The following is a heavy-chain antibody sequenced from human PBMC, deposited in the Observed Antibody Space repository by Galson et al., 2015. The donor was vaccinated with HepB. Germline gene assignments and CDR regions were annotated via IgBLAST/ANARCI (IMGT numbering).Heavy chain of an antibody. J-gene: IGHJ3*02. D-gene: IGHD2-2*01. CDR1: GYTFTSCY. CDR2: INPSGGST. CDR3: ARDYQYCSSTSCYADAFDI. V-gene: IGHV1-46*01. Sequence: SVKVSCKASGYTFTSCYMHWVRQAPGQGLEWMGIINPSGGSTSYAQKFQGRVTMTRDTSTSTVYMELSSLRSEDTAVYYCARDYQYCSSTSCYADAFDIWGQGTMVTVSS.